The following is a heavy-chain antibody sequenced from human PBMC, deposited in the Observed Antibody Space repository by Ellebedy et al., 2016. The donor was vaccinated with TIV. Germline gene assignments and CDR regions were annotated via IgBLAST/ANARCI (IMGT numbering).Heavy chain of an antibody. CDR3: ATEFNSRGFDY. CDR2: IWYDGSNK. D-gene: IGHD2/OR15-2a*01. V-gene: IGHV3-33*01. J-gene: IGHJ4*02. Sequence: GESLKISCAASGFTFSSYGMHWVRQVPGKGLEWVAVIWYDGSNKCYADSVKGRYTISRDNSKNTLYLQMNSLRAEDTAVYYCATEFNSRGFDYWGQGTLVTVSS. CDR1: GFTFSSYG.